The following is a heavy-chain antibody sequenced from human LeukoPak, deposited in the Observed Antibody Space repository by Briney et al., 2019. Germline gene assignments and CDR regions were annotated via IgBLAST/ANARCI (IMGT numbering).Heavy chain of an antibody. CDR1: GFPFTSTY. D-gene: IGHD5-24*01. CDR2: IYSGGST. Sequence: PGGPLGLSFAAPGFPFTSTYMNWGRQAPGRGLEGGSIIYSGGSTYYAESVRGRFTISRDNSKNTLYLQMNSLRAEDTALYYCARGDRRDGYRFDYWGQGTLVTVSS. CDR3: ARGDRRDGYRFDY. V-gene: IGHV3-53*01. J-gene: IGHJ4*02.